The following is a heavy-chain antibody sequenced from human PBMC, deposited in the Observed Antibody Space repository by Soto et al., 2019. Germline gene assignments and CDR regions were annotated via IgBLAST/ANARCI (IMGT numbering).Heavy chain of an antibody. CDR2: ISRSSTVI. Sequence: PGGSLRLSCAVSGFSFDTYTMSWVRQAPGKGLEWVSSISRSSTVIFYADSVKGRFTISRDNANNSLYLVMNSLRADDTAVYYCRREEYDQWGQGTLVTVSS. V-gene: IGHV3-21*01. CDR3: RREEYDQ. CDR1: GFSFDTYT. J-gene: IGHJ4*02.